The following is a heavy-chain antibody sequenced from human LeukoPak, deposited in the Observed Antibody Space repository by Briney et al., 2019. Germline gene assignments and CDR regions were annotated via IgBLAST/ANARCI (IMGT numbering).Heavy chain of an antibody. V-gene: IGHV1-2*02. CDR2: INPNSGDS. CDR3: AREIGGILVFDY. J-gene: IGHJ4*02. D-gene: IGHD5-18*01. CDR1: GYSFTGYY. Sequence: ASVKVSCKASGYSFTGYYMHWVRQAPGQGLEWMGWINPNSGDSHHAQKFQGRVTMTRDTSISTAYMELSRLRSDDTAVYYCAREIGGILVFDYWGQGTLVTVSS.